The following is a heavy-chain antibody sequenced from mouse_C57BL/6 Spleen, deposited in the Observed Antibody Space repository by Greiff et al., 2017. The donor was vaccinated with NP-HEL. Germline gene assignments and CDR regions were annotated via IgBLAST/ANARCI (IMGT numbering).Heavy chain of an antibody. CDR2: IWSDGST. J-gene: IGHJ1*03. V-gene: IGHV2-6*03. CDR1: GFSLTSYG. D-gene: IGHD1-1*01. Sequence: VKLMESGPGLVAPSQSLSITCTVSGFSLTSYGVHWVRQPPGKGLEWLVVIWSDGSTTYNSALKSRLSISKDNSKSQVFLKMNSLQTADTAMYFCYRRACGSSYWDFEVWGTGTTVTVSS. CDR3: YRRACGSSYWDFEV.